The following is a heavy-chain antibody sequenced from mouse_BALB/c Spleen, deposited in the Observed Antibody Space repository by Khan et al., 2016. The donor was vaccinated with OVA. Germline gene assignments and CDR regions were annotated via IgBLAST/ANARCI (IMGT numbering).Heavy chain of an antibody. CDR1: GYTFTNYW. CDR2: IYPGGGYT. Sequence: QVRLQQSGAELVRPGTSVKMSCKAAGYTFTNYWIGWVKQRPGHGLEWIGDIYPGGGYTNYNEKFKGKATLTADTSSSTAYMTVRSLTSEDSAIYYCARRGSARATGDYFDYWGQGTILTVSS. CDR3: ARRGSARATGDYFDY. D-gene: IGHD3-1*01. V-gene: IGHV1-63*02. J-gene: IGHJ2*01.